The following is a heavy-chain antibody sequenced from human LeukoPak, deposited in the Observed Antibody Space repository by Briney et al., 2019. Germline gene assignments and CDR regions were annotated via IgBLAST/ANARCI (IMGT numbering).Heavy chain of an antibody. Sequence: GGSLRLSCAASGFTFSSYAMSWVRQAPGKGVEGVAAISGSGGRTYYADSVKGRFTISRDHSKHPLYLPMNSLRAEDTAVYYCAKGPTRISSTSRFDPWGQGTLVAVSS. CDR2: ISGSGGRT. CDR3: AKGPTRISSTSRFDP. J-gene: IGHJ5*02. CDR1: GFTFSSYA. V-gene: IGHV3-23*01. D-gene: IGHD6-6*01.